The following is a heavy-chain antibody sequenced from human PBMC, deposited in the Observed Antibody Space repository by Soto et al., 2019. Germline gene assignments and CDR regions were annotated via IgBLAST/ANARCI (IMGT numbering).Heavy chain of an antibody. CDR1: GASVSSYY. Sequence: KTSETLSLTCTVPGASVSSYYWSWIRQPPGKGLEWLGYILYTGNTNYNPSLKSRVTMSVDTSKNQVSLKLSAVTAADTAVYSCARAAYGSGSYYAPYYYYAMDVWGQGTTVTVSS. J-gene: IGHJ6*02. D-gene: IGHD3-10*01. V-gene: IGHV4-59*02. CDR2: ILYTGNT. CDR3: ARAAYGSGSYYAPYYYYAMDV.